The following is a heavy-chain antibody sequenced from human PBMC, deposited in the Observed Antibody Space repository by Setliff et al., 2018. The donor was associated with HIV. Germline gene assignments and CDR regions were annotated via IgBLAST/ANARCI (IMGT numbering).Heavy chain of an antibody. CDR1: GFTFSSYA. Sequence: GESLKISCAASGFTFSSYAMSWVRQASGKGLEWVGRIKTKPNSYATAHAESVKGRFTISRDDSQNTAYLQMNSLRTEDTAVYFCAVSPDGDCATTECANWFDPWGQGTQVTVSS. D-gene: IGHD4-17*01. CDR3: AVSPDGDCATTECANWFDP. J-gene: IGHJ5*02. CDR2: IKTKPNSYAT. V-gene: IGHV3-73*01.